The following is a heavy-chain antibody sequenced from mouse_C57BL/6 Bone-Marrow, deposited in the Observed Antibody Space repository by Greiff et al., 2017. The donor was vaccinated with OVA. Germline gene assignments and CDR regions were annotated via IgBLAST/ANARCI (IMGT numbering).Heavy chain of an antibody. CDR2: INPNNGGT. CDR1: GYTFTDYY. J-gene: IGHJ1*03. V-gene: IGHV1-26*01. Sequence: EVQLQQSGPELVKPGASVKISCKASGYTFTDYYMNWVKQSHGQSLEWIGDINPNNGGTSYNQKFKGKATLTVDKSSSTAYMELRSLTSEDSAVYYGARPLDYYGSSYWYFDVWGTGTAVTVSA. CDR3: ARPLDYYGSSYWYFDV. D-gene: IGHD1-1*01.